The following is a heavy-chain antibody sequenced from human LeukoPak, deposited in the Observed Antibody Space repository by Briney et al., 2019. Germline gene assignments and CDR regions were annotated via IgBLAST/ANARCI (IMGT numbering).Heavy chain of an antibody. J-gene: IGHJ5*02. CDR1: GGTFSSYA. V-gene: IGHV1-69*01. CDR3: ARDRLGIPFDP. CDR2: IIPIFGTA. D-gene: IGHD7-27*01. Sequence: GASVKVSCKASGGTFSSYAISWVRQAPRQGLEWMGGIIPIFGTANYAQKFQGRVTITADESTSTAYMELSSLRSEDTAVYYCARDRLGIPFDPWGQGTLVTVSS.